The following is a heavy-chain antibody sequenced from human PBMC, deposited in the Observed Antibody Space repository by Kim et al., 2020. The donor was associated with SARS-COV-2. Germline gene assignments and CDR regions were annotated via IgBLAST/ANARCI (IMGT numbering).Heavy chain of an antibody. D-gene: IGHD6-13*01. V-gene: IGHV5-51*01. J-gene: IGHJ6*02. CDR3: ARQQLVFYGMDV. Sequence: GYSPSLQGQVTISADKPISTAYLQWSSLKASDTAMYYCARQQLVFYGMDVWGQGTTVTVSS.